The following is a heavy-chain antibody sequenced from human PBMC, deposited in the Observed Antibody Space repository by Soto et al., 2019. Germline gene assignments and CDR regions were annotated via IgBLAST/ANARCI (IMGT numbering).Heavy chain of an antibody. CDR2: ISAYNGNT. J-gene: IGHJ6*04. V-gene: IGHV1-18*01. D-gene: IGHD6-13*01. CDR1: GYTFTSYG. CDR3: AKGSSSWCNEDYYYYGMDV. Sequence: ASVKVSCKASGYTFTSYGISWVRQAPGQGLEWMGWISAYNGNTNYAQKLQGRVTMTTDTSTSTAYMELRSLRSDDTAVYYCAKGSSSWCNEDYYYYGMDVWGKGTTVTVSS.